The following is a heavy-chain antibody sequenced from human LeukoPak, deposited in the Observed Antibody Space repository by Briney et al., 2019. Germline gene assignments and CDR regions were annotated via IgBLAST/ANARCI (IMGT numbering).Heavy chain of an antibody. J-gene: IGHJ5*02. CDR2: SSYTGST. CDR1: GGSISSNY. Sequence: SETLSLTCTVSGGSISSNYWSWIRQPPGKGLEWITYSSYTGSTNYNPSLKSRVTISVDTSKNQFSLRLRSVTAADTAVCYCARFIPSSGIDPWGQGTLVTVSS. D-gene: IGHD3-10*02. V-gene: IGHV4-59*01. CDR3: ARFIPSSGIDP.